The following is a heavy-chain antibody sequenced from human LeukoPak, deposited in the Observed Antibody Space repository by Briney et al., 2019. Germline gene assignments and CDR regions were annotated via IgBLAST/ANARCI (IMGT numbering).Heavy chain of an antibody. Sequence: PGGSLRLSCAASGFTFSSYAMHWVRQAPGKGLEWVAVISHDGSNKYYADSVKGRFTISRDNSKNALYLQMNSLRAEDAAVYYCARGADYEILTGYMDVWGKGTTVTVSS. V-gene: IGHV3-30*04. D-gene: IGHD3-9*01. J-gene: IGHJ6*03. CDR2: ISHDGSNK. CDR3: ARGADYEILTGYMDV. CDR1: GFTFSSYA.